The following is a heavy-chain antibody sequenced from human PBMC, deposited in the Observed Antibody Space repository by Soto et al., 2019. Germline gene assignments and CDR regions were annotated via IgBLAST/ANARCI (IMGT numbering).Heavy chain of an antibody. CDR1: GFSLSTSGVG. CDR2: IYWDDDK. Sequence: QITLKESGPTLVKPTQTLTLTCTFSGFSLSTSGVGVGWIRQPPGKALEWLALIYWDDDKRYSPSLKSRLTLTKDTSKSQVVLTMTNMDPVDTATYYCAHGRGYYDSSGYRGGCDYWGQGTLVTVSS. CDR3: AHGRGYYDSSGYRGGCDY. D-gene: IGHD3-22*01. V-gene: IGHV2-5*02. J-gene: IGHJ4*02.